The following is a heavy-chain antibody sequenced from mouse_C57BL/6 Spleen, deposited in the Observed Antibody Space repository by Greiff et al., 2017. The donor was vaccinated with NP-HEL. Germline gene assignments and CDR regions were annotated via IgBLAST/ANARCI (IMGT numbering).Heavy chain of an antibody. CDR2: IYPGSGNT. CDR3: ARFDGYYPYYYAMDY. CDR1: GYTFTDYY. D-gene: IGHD2-3*01. Sequence: QVQLQQSGAELVRPGASVKLSCKASGYTFTDYYINWVKQRPGQGLEWIARIYPGSGNTYYNEKFKGKATLTAEKSSSTAYMQRSSLTSEDSAVYFCARFDGYYPYYYAMDYWGQGTSVTVSS. V-gene: IGHV1-76*01. J-gene: IGHJ4*01.